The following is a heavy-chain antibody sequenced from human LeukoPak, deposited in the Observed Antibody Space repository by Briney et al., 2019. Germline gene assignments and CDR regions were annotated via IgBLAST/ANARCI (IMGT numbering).Heavy chain of an antibody. Sequence: PGGSLRLSCAASGFTFSSYEMNWVRQAPGKGQQWVSYISSSGSTIYYADSVKGRFTISRDNAKNSLYLQMNSLRAEDTAVYYCAREGYSHAFDIWGQGTMVTVSS. D-gene: IGHD4-23*01. CDR1: GFTFSSYE. V-gene: IGHV3-48*03. J-gene: IGHJ3*02. CDR2: ISSSGSTI. CDR3: AREGYSHAFDI.